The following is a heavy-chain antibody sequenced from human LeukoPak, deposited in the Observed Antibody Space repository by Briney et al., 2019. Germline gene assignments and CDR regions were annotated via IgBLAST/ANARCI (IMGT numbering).Heavy chain of an antibody. CDR3: TRDSVF. V-gene: IGHV3-7*01. J-gene: IGHJ4*02. CDR2: INQDGSVK. Sequence: PGGSLRLSCAASGFAFSTYWMDWVRQAPGKGLEWVGNINQDGSVKHYVDSVRGRFTISRDNARNSVYLQMSALRVEDTAVCYCTRDSVFWGQGSLVTASS. CDR1: GFAFSTYW.